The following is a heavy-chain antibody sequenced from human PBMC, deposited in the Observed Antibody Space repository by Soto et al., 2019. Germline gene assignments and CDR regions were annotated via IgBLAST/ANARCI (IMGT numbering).Heavy chain of an antibody. CDR3: AREHPDGPNDY. CDR2: IYSGGST. Sequence: GGSLRLSCAASGFTVSSNYMSWVRQAPGKGLEWVSVIYSGGSTYYADSVKGRFTISRDNSKNTLYLQMNSLRAEDTAVYYCAREHPDGPNDYWGQGTLVTVSS. CDR1: GFTVSSNY. J-gene: IGHJ4*02. V-gene: IGHV3-53*01.